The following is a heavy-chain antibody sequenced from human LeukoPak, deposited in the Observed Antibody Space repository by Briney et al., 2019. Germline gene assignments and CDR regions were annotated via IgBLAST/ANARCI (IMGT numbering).Heavy chain of an antibody. D-gene: IGHD3-22*01. Sequence: ASVKVSCKASGYTFSSYDFSWVRQAPGQGLEWMGWISSYDGNRNYAQKLQGRVTMTTDTSTTTAYMELRSLRSDDTAVYYCATIRNYDSSGYNYWGQGTLVTASS. J-gene: IGHJ4*02. CDR2: ISSYDGNR. V-gene: IGHV1-18*04. CDR3: ATIRNYDSSGYNY. CDR1: GYTFSSYD.